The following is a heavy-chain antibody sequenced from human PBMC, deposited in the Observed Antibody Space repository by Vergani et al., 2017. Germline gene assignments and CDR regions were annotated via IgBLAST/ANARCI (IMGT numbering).Heavy chain of an antibody. CDR2: ISGSGGST. V-gene: IGHV3-23*01. Sequence: EVQLLESGGGLVQPGGSLRLSCAASGFTFSSYAMSWVRQAPGKGLEWGSAISGSGGSTSSADSVKGRFTISRDNSKNTLYLQMNSLRADDTAVYYCAKLARELPHFDYWGQGTLVTVSS. J-gene: IGHJ4*02. D-gene: IGHD1-26*01. CDR1: GFTFSSYA. CDR3: AKLARELPHFDY.